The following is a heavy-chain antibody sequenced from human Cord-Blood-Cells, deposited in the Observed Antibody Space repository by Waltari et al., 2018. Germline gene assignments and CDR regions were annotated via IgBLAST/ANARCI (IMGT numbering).Heavy chain of an antibody. D-gene: IGHD3-3*01. V-gene: IGHV4-39*01. J-gene: IGHJ4*02. CDR3: ARLTYYDFWSGYYFDY. CDR2: VYYSGST. CDR1: GGSISSSSYY. Sequence: QLQLQESGPGLVKPSETLSLTCTVSGGSISSSSYYWGWIRQPPGKGLEWIGSVYYSGSTYYNPSLKSRVTISVDTSKNQLSLKLSSVTAADTAVYYCARLTYYDFWSGYYFDYWGQGTLVTVSS.